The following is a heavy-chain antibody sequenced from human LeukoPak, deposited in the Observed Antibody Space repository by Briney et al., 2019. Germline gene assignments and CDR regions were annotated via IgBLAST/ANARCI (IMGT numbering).Heavy chain of an antibody. CDR1: GFTFSSYA. J-gene: IGHJ4*02. Sequence: GGSLRLSCAASGFTFSSYAMSWVRQAPGKGLEWVSTISGSGGYTYYADSVKGRFTISRDNSKNTLYLQMNSLRAEDTAVYYCAKDWGTMVRGVIITENYFDYWGQGTLVTVSS. CDR3: AKDWGTMVRGVIITENYFDY. V-gene: IGHV3-23*01. D-gene: IGHD3-10*01. CDR2: ISGSGGYT.